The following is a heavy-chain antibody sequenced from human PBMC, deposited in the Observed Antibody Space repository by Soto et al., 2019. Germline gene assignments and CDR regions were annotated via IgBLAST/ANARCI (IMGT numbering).Heavy chain of an antibody. CDR2: IKEDGSEK. V-gene: IGHV3-7*01. J-gene: IGHJ4*02. CDR3: ARQKDYYDSSTLAD. D-gene: IGHD3-22*01. CDR1: GFTFSKNW. Sequence: GGSLRLSCVGSGFTFSKNWMTWVRQAPGKGLEWVANIKEDGSEKDYVDSVKGRFTISRDNAKNSLYLQMNSLRAEDTSVYYCARQKDYYDSSTLADWGQGTLVTVSS.